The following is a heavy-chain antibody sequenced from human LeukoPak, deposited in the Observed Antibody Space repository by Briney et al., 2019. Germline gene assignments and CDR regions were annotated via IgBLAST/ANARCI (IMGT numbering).Heavy chain of an antibody. CDR2: ISSSGDIT. D-gene: IGHD4-17*01. Sequence: GGSLRLSCAASGFTFSDDYMNWIRQAPGKGLEWVSYISSSGDITYYADSVRGRFTISRDNTKNSLYPQMNSLRAEDTAVYYCARDPFMTTGWGIDYWGQGTLVTVSS. CDR1: GFTFSDDY. J-gene: IGHJ4*01. V-gene: IGHV3-11*01. CDR3: ARDPFMTTGWGIDY.